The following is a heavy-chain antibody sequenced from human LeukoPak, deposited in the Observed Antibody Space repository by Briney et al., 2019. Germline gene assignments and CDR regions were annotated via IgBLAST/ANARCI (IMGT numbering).Heavy chain of an antibody. CDR3: ARVGYYDSSGYYFEH. V-gene: IGHV4-59*01. J-gene: IGHJ1*01. CDR1: GGSISSYY. D-gene: IGHD3-22*01. CDR2: IYYSGST. Sequence: PSETLSLTCTVSGGSISSYYWSWIRQPPGKGLEWIGYIYYSGSTNYNPSLKSRVTISVDTSKNQFSLKLSSVTAADTAVYYCARVGYYDSSGYYFEHWGQGTLVTASS.